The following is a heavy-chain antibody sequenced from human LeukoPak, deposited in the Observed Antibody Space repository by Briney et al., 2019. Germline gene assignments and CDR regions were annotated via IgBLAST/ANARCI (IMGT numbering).Heavy chain of an antibody. CDR1: GASFSSGDQY. CDR3: SRGLDSRKLGY. J-gene: IGHJ4*02. CDR2: VHPSGML. V-gene: IGHV4-31*03. Sequence: SQTLSLTCTVSGASFSSGDQYWNWIRQSPGKGLEWIGSVHPSGMLYNNPSLESRVTISIDTSKNQFSLNLNSVTAADTAVYFCSRGLDSRKLGYWGQGTLVTVSS. D-gene: IGHD3-22*01.